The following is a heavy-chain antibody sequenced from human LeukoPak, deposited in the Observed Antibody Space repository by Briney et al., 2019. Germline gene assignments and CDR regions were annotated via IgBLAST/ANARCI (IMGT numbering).Heavy chain of an antibody. CDR3: ARATWDPNYYYYMDV. V-gene: IGHV3-33*05. D-gene: IGHD1-26*01. Sequence: GGSLRLSCVASGFTFSYNGMHWVRQAPGKGLEWVAVISYDGSNKYYADSVKGRFTISRDNSKNTLFLQMNSLRAEDTAVYFCARATWDPNYYYYMDVWGKGTTVTISS. CDR1: GFTFSYNG. J-gene: IGHJ6*03. CDR2: ISYDGSNK.